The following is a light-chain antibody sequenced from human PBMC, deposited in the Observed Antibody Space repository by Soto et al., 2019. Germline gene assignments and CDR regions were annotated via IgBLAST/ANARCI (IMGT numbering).Light chain of an antibody. CDR1: QSVSNSY. CDR3: QQYGGSPFT. J-gene: IGKJ4*01. V-gene: IGKV3-20*01. Sequence: EIVLTQSPGTLSLSPGERATLSCRASQSVSNSYLAWYQQKPGQAPRLLIYGASGRATGIPDRFSGSGSGTDFTLTISRLEPEDFAVYYCQQYGGSPFTFGGGTKVEIK. CDR2: GAS.